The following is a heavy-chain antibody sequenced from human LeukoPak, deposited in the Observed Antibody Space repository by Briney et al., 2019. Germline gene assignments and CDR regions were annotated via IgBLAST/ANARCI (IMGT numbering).Heavy chain of an antibody. CDR3: ARAMYDSSGFYQDYAFDF. Sequence: SETLSLTCSVSGGSISSKSYYWAWIRQTPGKGLEWIGSLYYTGSTNYSPPLKSRVAISGDTSKNQISLKLNSVTAADTAVYYCARAMYDSSGFYQDYAFDFWGQGTMVTVSS. CDR1: GGSISSKSYY. V-gene: IGHV4-39*01. J-gene: IGHJ3*01. D-gene: IGHD3-22*01. CDR2: LYYTGST.